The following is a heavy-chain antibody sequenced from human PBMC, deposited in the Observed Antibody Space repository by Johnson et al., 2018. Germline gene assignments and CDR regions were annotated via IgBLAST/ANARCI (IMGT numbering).Heavy chain of an antibody. D-gene: IGHD6-19*01. CDR1: GFTFSSYG. V-gene: IGHV3-30*18. J-gene: IGHJ6*02. CDR2: ISYDGSNK. Sequence: QVQLVESGGGVVQPGRSLRLPCAASGFTFSSYGMHWVRQAPGKGLEWVAVISYDGSNKYYADSVMGRFTISRDNSKNTLYLQMNRLRAEDTAVYYCAKPREAVWYYGMDVWGQGTTVTVSS. CDR3: AKPREAVWYYGMDV.